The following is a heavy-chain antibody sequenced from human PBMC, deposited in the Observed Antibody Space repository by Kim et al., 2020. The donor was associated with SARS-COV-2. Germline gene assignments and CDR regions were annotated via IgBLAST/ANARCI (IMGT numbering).Heavy chain of an antibody. D-gene: IGHD3-22*01. V-gene: IGHV3-30*04. CDR3: AKEIRSSGKAGCLDP. J-gene: IGHJ5*02. Sequence: GGSLRLSCAVSGLPFSTSHMHWVRQAPGKGLEWVALISYDEGNKVYADSVKGRFTISRDNSKNMMFLQMNSLRSDDTAVYYCAKEIRSSGKAGCLDPWGQGTLVTVSS. CDR1: GLPFSTSH. CDR2: ISYDEGNK.